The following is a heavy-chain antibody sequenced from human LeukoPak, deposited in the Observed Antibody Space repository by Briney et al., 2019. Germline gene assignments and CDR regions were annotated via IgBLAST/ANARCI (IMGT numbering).Heavy chain of an antibody. D-gene: IGHD3-22*01. CDR3: AREPDYYDSSDESAFDI. CDR1: GGSISSYY. V-gene: IGHV4-59*12. J-gene: IGHJ3*02. Sequence: SETLSLTCTVSGGSISSYYWSWIRQPPGKGLEWIGYIYYSGSTNYNPSLKSRVTISVDTSKNQFSLKLSSETAADTAVYYCAREPDYYDSSDESAFDIWGQGTMVTVSS. CDR2: IYYSGST.